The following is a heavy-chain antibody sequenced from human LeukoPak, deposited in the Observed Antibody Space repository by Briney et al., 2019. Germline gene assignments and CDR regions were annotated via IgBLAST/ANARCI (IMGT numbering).Heavy chain of an antibody. CDR2: IYHSGST. D-gene: IGHD6-13*01. V-gene: IGHV4-30-2*01. CDR1: GGSISSGGYY. J-gene: IGHJ6*03. Sequence: PSETLSLTCTVSGGSISSGGYYWSWIRQPPGKGLEWIGYIYHSGSTYYKPSLKSRVTISVDRFKNQFSLKLSSVTAADTAVYYCARDWVGSSPWYYYYYMDVWGKGTTVTVSS. CDR3: ARDWVGSSPWYYYYYMDV.